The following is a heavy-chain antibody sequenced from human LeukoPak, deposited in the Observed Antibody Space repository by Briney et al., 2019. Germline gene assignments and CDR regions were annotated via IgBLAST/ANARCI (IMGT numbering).Heavy chain of an antibody. V-gene: IGHV3-23*01. J-gene: IGHJ5*02. D-gene: IGHD3-22*01. CDR1: GFIFNNFG. Sequence: QFGGSLRLSCTASGFIFNNFGLMWVRQAPGKGLEWVSAISNDGGGITYADFVKGRFTISRDNSKNTLFLQMNSLRAEDTALYYCAKGSSGYFADLWGQGTLVTVSS. CDR3: AKGSSGYFADL. CDR2: ISNDGGGI.